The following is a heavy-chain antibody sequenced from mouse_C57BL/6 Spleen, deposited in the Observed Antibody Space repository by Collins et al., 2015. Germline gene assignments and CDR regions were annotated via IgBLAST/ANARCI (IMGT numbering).Heavy chain of an antibody. CDR3: ARGDSPRGSGGWFAY. Sequence: QVQLQQPGAELVKPGASVKMSCKASGYTFTSYWITWVKQRPGQGLEWIGDIYPGSGSTNYNEKFKSKATLTVDTSSSTAYMQLSSLTSEDSAVYYCARGDSPRGSGGWFAYWGQGTLVTVSA. V-gene: IGHV1-55*01. J-gene: IGHJ3*01. CDR2: IYPGSGST. D-gene: IGHD2-14*01. CDR1: GYTFTSYW.